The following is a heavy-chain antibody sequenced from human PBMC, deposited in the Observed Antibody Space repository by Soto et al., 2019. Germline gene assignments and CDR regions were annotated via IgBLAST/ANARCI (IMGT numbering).Heavy chain of an antibody. J-gene: IGHJ6*02. V-gene: IGHV3-48*02. CDR2: ISSSDSTI. CDR1: GFPSCRYS. D-gene: IGHD4-17*01. Sequence: PGGSLRLSCVASGFPSCRYSMNRVHNAPEIGVDWVSYISSSDSTIYNADAVKGRFIISRNIVKNSLYLQMNSLRDEDTAVYYCARDRGTVTNYVVQEYGMDVWGQGTTVTVS. CDR3: ARDRGTVTNYVVQEYGMDV.